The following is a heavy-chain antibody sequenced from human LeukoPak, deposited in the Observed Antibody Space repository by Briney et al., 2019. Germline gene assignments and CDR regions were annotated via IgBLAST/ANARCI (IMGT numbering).Heavy chain of an antibody. CDR3: ASGQSSLGYCSGRSCAGTYFDY. CDR2: INPNSGGT. CDR1: GYTFTGYY. V-gene: IGHV1-2*02. Sequence: GASVKVSCKASGYTFTGYYMHWVRQAPGQGLEWMGWINPNSGGTNYAQKFQGRVTMTRDTSISTAYMELSRLRSDDTAVYYCASGQSSLGYCSGRSCAGTYFDYWGQGTLVTVSS. D-gene: IGHD2-15*01. J-gene: IGHJ4*02.